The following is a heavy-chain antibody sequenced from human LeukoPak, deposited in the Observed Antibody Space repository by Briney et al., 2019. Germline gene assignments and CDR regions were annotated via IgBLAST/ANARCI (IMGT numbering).Heavy chain of an antibody. D-gene: IGHD2-8*02. Sequence: TGGSLRLPCAASGFTFSDYYMSWIRQAPGKWLEWVSYISSSGNTIHYADSVKGRFTISRDNAKNSLYLQMNSLRAENTAVYYCARFFRYGGVFDIWGQGTLVTVSS. CDR1: GFTFSDYY. CDR2: ISSSGNTI. J-gene: IGHJ3*02. V-gene: IGHV3-11*04. CDR3: ARFFRYGGVFDI.